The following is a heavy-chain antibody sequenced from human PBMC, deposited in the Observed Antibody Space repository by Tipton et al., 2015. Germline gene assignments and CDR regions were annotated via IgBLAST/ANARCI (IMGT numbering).Heavy chain of an antibody. CDR3: ARDWGYDILTGYPYGMDV. J-gene: IGHJ6*02. V-gene: IGHV1-46*01. Sequence: QLVQSGAEVKKPGASVKVSCKASGYTFTSYYLYWVRQAPGQGLEWMGIINPSIGGTTYAQKFQGRVTMTRDTSTSTVYMELSSLRSEDTAVYYCARDWGYDILTGYPYGMDVWGQGTTVTVS. D-gene: IGHD3-9*01. CDR1: GYTFTSYY. CDR2: INPSIGGT.